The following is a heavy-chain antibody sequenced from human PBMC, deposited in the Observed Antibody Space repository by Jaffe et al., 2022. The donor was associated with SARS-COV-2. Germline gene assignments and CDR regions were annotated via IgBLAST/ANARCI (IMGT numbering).Heavy chain of an antibody. V-gene: IGHV3-21*01. Sequence: EVQLVESGGGLVKPGGSLRLSCAASGFTFSSYSMNWVRQAPGKGLEWVSSISSSSSYIYYADSVKGRFTISRDNAKNSLYLQMNSLRAEDTAVYYCARAPYYYGSGSYHLDYWGQGTLVTVSS. CDR3: ARAPYYYGSGSYHLDY. CDR2: ISSSSSYI. CDR1: GFTFSSYS. J-gene: IGHJ4*02. D-gene: IGHD3-10*01.